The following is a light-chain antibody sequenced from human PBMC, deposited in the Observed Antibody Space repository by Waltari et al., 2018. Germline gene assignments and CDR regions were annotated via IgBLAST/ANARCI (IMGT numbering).Light chain of an antibody. CDR3: ETGGHGTWV. V-gene: IGLV4-69*01. CDR1: SGHITNV. Sequence: QLVLTQSPSASASLGASVKLTCTLSSGHITNVIAWHQQQPGQGPRFLMKVNSDGSHRKGDDIPDRFSGSGSGPERYLTISSLQSEDEADYYCETGGHGTWVFGGGTKLTVL. J-gene: IGLJ3*02. CDR2: VNSDGSH.